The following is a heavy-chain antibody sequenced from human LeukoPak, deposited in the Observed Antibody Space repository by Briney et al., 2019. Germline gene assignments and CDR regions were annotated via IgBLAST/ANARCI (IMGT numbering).Heavy chain of an antibody. CDR3: AQRSWFDP. V-gene: IGHV1-69*05. D-gene: IGHD5-24*01. J-gene: IGHJ5*02. CDR2: IIPIFGTA. Sequence: SVKVSCKASGGTFSSYAISWVRQAPGQGREWMEGIIPIFGTANYAQKFQGRVTITTDESTSTAYLELSSQPDEDTAVYYCAQRSWFDPWGQGTLVTVSS. CDR1: GGTFSSYA.